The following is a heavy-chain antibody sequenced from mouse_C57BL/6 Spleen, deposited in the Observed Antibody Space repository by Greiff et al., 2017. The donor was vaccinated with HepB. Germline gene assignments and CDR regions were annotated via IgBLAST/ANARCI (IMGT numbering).Heavy chain of an antibody. CDR1: GFTFSDYY. D-gene: IGHD2-10*02. J-gene: IGHJ1*03. CDR2: INYDGSST. Sequence: EVQLVESEGGLVQPGSSMKLSCTASGFTFSDYYMAWVRQVPEKGLEWVANINYDGSSTYYLDSLKSRFIISRDNAKNILYLQMSSLKSEDTATYYCARGVYGNYVGYFDVWGTGTTVTVSS. CDR3: ARGVYGNYVGYFDV. V-gene: IGHV5-16*01.